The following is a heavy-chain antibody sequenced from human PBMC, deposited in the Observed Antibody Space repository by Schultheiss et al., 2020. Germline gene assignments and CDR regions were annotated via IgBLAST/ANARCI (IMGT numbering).Heavy chain of an antibody. D-gene: IGHD2-2*01. CDR2: FYPGDSDT. CDR3: ARRKYCSSTSCYLSYNWFDP. V-gene: IGHV5-51*01. Sequence: GESLKISCKGSGYSFTSYWIGWVRQMPGKGLEWMGIFYPGDSDTRYNPSFQGQVTISADKSISTAYLQWSSLRASDTAMYYCARRKYCSSTSCYLSYNWFDPWGQGTLVTVSS. J-gene: IGHJ5*02. CDR1: GYSFTSYW.